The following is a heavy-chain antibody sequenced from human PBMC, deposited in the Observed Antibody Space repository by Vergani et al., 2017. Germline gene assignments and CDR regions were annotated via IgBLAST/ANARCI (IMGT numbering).Heavy chain of an antibody. Sequence: EVQLVESGGGLVQPGRSLRLSCAASGFTFSSYWMSWVRQAPGKGLEWVANIKQDGSEKYYVDSVKGRFTISRDNAKNSLYLQMNSLRAEDTAVYYCARDVVVVAAEPGEGAFDIWGQGTMVTVSS. D-gene: IGHD2-15*01. CDR3: ARDVVVVAAEPGEGAFDI. CDR1: GFTFSSYW. J-gene: IGHJ3*02. CDR2: IKQDGSEK. V-gene: IGHV3-7*05.